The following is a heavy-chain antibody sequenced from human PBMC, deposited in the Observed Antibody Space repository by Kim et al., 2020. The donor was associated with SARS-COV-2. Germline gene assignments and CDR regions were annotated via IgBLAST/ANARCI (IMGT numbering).Heavy chain of an antibody. CDR3: ARGALGIAAAGTYDY. Sequence: VSVKSRITINPDTSKNQFSLQLNSVTPEDTAVYYCARGALGIAAAGTYDYWGQGTLVTVSS. D-gene: IGHD6-13*01. J-gene: IGHJ4*02. V-gene: IGHV6-1*01.